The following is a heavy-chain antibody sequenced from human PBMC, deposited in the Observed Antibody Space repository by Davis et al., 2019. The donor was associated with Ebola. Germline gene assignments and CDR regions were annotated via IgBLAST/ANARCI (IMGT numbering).Heavy chain of an antibody. J-gene: IGHJ6*02. V-gene: IGHV1-18*01. Sequence: ASVKVSCKASGYTFTSYGISWVRQAPGQGLGWMGWISAYNGNTNYAQKLQGRVTMTTDTSTSTAYMELRSLRSDDTAVYYCARDGIAVAGTPYYYYGMDVWGQGTTVTVFS. CDR3: ARDGIAVAGTPYYYYGMDV. CDR2: ISAYNGNT. D-gene: IGHD6-19*01. CDR1: GYTFTSYG.